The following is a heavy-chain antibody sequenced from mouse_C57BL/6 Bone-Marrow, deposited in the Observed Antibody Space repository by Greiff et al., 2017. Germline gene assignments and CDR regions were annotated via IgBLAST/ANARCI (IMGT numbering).Heavy chain of an antibody. CDR1: GFTFSDFY. J-gene: IGHJ2*01. D-gene: IGHD1-1*01. CDR3: ARDSTVVAFDY. Sequence: EVQGVESGGGLVQSGRSLRLSCATSGFTFSDFYMEWVRQAPGKGLEWIAASRNKANDYTTEYSASVKGRFIVSRDTSQSILYLQMNALRAEDTAIYYCARDSTVVAFDYWGQGTTLTVSS. V-gene: IGHV7-1*01. CDR2: SRNKANDYTT.